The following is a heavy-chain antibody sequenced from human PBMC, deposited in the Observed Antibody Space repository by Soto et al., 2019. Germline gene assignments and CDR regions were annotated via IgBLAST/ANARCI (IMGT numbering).Heavy chain of an antibody. CDR3: ARSRVTYYYDRSVFDI. CDR2: IIPIFGTA. D-gene: IGHD3-22*01. J-gene: IGHJ3*02. Sequence: QVQLVQSGAEVKKPGSSVKVSCKASGGTFSSYAISWVRQAPGQGLEWMGGIIPIFGTANYAQKFQGRVTITADEPTSTAYMELSSLRSEDTAVYYCARSRVTYYYDRSVFDIWGQGTMVTVSS. CDR1: GGTFSSYA. V-gene: IGHV1-69*01.